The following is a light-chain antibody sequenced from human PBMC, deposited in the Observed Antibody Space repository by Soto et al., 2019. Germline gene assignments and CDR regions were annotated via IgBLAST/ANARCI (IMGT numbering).Light chain of an antibody. J-gene: IGKJ4*01. V-gene: IGKV1-27*01. Sequence: DIQMTQSPSSLSASVGDRVTITCRASQGISSYLARYQQKRGIVPKLLIYAASTLQSGAPSRFSCSGYGTDTTLIISSLQPEDVATYYCQKYNSAPLTFGGGTKVELK. CDR3: QKYNSAPLT. CDR2: AAS. CDR1: QGISSY.